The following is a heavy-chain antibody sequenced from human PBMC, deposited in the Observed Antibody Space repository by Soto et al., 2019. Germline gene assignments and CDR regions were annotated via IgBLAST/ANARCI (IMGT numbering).Heavy chain of an antibody. D-gene: IGHD2-2*01. CDR2: IDWDDDK. Sequence: PTLVNPPQTLTLTCTFSGFSLSTSGMCVSWIHQPQGKALEWLARIDWDDDKYYSTSLKIRLTISKDTSKNQVVLTMTNMDPVDTATYYCARIRPDIVVVPASNYYYYMDVWGKGTTVTVSS. CDR1: GFSLSTSGMC. V-gene: IGHV2-70*11. CDR3: ARIRPDIVVVPASNYYYYMDV. J-gene: IGHJ6*03.